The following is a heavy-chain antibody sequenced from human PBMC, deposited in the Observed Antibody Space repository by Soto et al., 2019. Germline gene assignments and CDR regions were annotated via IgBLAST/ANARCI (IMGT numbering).Heavy chain of an antibody. J-gene: IGHJ4*02. CDR2: ISGNGARA. CDR1: GFTFDNYV. D-gene: IGHD6-6*01. V-gene: IGHV3-23*01. CDR3: AKRFDDSSTWSFDH. Sequence: EVQLLQSGGGLVQPGGSLRLSCAASGFTFDNYVMTWVRQAPGKGLEWVAGISGNGARAYYGDSVKGRFIVSRDNSKNTQYLQMNSLRVEDTALYYCAKRFDDSSTWSFDHWGLGTLVTVSS.